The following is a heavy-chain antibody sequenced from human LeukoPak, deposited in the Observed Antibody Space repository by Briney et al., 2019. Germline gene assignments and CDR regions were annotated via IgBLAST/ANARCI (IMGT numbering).Heavy chain of an antibody. CDR2: IYYSGST. CDR1: GGSIGTYY. D-gene: IGHD3-22*01. CDR3: ARNLYDSSGSMGIYTFDY. V-gene: IGHV4-59*01. Sequence: SETLSLTCTVSGGSIGTYYWSWIRQPPGKGLEWIGYIYYSGSTDCNPSPKSRVTISVDTSKNQFSLKLSSVTAADTAVYYCARNLYDSSGSMGIYTFDYWGQGTLVTVSP. J-gene: IGHJ4*02.